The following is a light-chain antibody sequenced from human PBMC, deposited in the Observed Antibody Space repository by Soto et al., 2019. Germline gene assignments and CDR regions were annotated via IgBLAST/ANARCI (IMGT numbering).Light chain of an antibody. V-gene: IGKV3-20*01. Sequence: EIVLTQSPGTLSLSPGERATLSCRASESVSDNYLAWYQQRSGQAPRLVIYGASSRASAVPDRFSGSGSGADFTLTISRLEAEDFAAYYCQQYGSSPLTFGGGTKVDIK. CDR2: GAS. J-gene: IGKJ4*01. CDR1: ESVSDNY. CDR3: QQYGSSPLT.